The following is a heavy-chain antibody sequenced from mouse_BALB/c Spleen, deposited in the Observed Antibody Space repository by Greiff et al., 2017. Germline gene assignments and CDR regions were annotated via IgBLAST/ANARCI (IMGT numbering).Heavy chain of an antibody. CDR2: ISDGGSYT. J-gene: IGHJ4*01. V-gene: IGHV5-4*02. CDR3: ARGGIYYGNYVYYAMDY. CDR1: GFTFSDYY. Sequence: EVKLVESGGGLVKPGGSLKLSCAASGFTFSDYYMYWVRQTPEKRLEWVATISDGGSYTYYPDSVKGRFTISRDNAKNNLYLQMSSLKSEDTAMYYCARGGIYYGNYVYYAMDYWGQGTSVTVSS. D-gene: IGHD2-1*01.